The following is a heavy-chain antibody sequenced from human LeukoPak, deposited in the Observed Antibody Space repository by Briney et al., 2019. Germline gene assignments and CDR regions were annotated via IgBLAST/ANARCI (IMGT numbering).Heavy chain of an antibody. Sequence: SETLSLTCAVYGGSFSGYYWSWIRQPPGKVLEWIGEINHSGSTNYNPSLKSRVTISVDTSKNQFSLKLSSVTAADTAVYYCARARYYDFWSGYYNYYYYYMDVWGKGTTVIVSS. J-gene: IGHJ6*03. D-gene: IGHD3-3*01. CDR1: GGSFSGYY. V-gene: IGHV4-34*01. CDR3: ARARYYDFWSGYYNYYYYYMDV. CDR2: INHSGST.